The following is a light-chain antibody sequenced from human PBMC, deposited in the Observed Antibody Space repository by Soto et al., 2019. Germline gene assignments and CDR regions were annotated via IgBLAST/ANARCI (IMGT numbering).Light chain of an antibody. CDR1: SSNIGSNT. J-gene: IGLJ2*01. CDR3: AAWDDSLNGPV. CDR2: SNN. V-gene: IGLV1-44*01. Sequence: QAVVTQPPSASGTPGQRVTISCSGSSSNIGSNTVNWYQQLPGTAPKLLIYSNNQRPSGVHDRFSGSKSGTSASLDISGLQSEDEADYYCAAWDDSLNGPVFGGGTKLTVL.